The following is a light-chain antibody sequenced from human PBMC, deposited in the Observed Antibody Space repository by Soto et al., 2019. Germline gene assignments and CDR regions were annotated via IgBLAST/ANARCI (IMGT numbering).Light chain of an antibody. Sequence: QSVLTQPPSVSGTPGQRVTISCSGSISNIGSNYVSWFQQLPGTAPKVLSSRNNQRPSGVPDRFSGSKSATSASLAISGLRSEDEADDYCAAWDGTVRNHVFGTGTKLTVL. CDR1: ISNIGSNY. CDR2: RNN. CDR3: AAWDGTVRNHV. J-gene: IGLJ1*01. V-gene: IGLV1-47*01.